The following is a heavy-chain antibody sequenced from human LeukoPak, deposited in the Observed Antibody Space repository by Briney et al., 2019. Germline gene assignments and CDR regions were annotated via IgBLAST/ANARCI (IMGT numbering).Heavy chain of an antibody. J-gene: IGHJ4*02. D-gene: IGHD6-19*01. V-gene: IGHV4-59*08. CDR2: IYYSGST. CDR3: ARTAVAGRVDY. Sequence: SETLSLTCTVSGGSISSYYWSWIRQPPGKGLEWIGYIYYSGSTNYNPSPKSRVTISVDTSKNQFSLKLSSVTAADTAVYYCARTAVAGRVDYWGQGTLVTVSS. CDR1: GGSISSYY.